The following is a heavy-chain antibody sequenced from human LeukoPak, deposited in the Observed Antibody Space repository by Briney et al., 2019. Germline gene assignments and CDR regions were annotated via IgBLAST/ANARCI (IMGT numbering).Heavy chain of an antibody. CDR3: TASQGVGNFIF. Sequence: GGSLRLSCAASGFGFNNAWMSWVRQAPGKGLEWVGRIKSKSDGGTTDYGAPVKGRFTISRDDSKNTLYLQMNSLKTEDTAVYYCTASQGVGNFIFWGQGTLVTVSS. J-gene: IGHJ4*02. V-gene: IGHV3-15*01. D-gene: IGHD7-27*01. CDR2: IKSKSDGGTT. CDR1: GFGFNNAW.